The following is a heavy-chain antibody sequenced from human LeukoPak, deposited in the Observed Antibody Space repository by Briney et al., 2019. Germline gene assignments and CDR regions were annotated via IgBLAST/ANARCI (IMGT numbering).Heavy chain of an antibody. D-gene: IGHD3-22*01. Sequence: PGGSLRLSCAASGFTFSSYAMSWVRQAPGKGLEWVAAISDSGGSKYYADSVKGRFTISRDNSKNTLYLQMNSLRAEDTAVYYCAKDWFCRYSSDYYNAFDIWGQGTMVTVSS. J-gene: IGHJ3*02. V-gene: IGHV3-23*01. CDR3: AKDWFCRYSSDYYNAFDI. CDR1: GFTFSSYA. CDR2: ISDSGGSK.